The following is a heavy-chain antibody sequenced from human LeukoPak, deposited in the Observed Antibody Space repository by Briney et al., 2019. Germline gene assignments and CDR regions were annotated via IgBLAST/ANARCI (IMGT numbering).Heavy chain of an antibody. D-gene: IGHD2-15*01. CDR3: ARARCSGGSCYLNMGAAFDI. J-gene: IGHJ3*02. Sequence: GGSLRLSCAASGFTFSSYSMNWVRQAPGKGLEWVSSISSSSSYIYYADSVKGRFTISRDNAKNSLYLQMNSLRAEDTAVYYCARARCSGGSCYLNMGAAFDIWGQGTMVTVSS. CDR2: ISSSSSYI. V-gene: IGHV3-21*01. CDR1: GFTFSSYS.